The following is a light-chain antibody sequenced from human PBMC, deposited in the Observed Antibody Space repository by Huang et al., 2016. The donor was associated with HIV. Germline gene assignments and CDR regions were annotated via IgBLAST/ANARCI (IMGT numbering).Light chain of an antibody. CDR1: QSVSSY. J-gene: IGKJ4*01. Sequence: EIVLTQSPATLSLSPGERATLSCRASQSVSSYLAWVPQKPGQAPRLLIYETSNRATGIPARFSGSGSGTDFTLTISSLEPEDFAVYYCQQRTNWPLTFGGGTKVEIK. V-gene: IGKV3-11*01. CDR2: ETS. CDR3: QQRTNWPLT.